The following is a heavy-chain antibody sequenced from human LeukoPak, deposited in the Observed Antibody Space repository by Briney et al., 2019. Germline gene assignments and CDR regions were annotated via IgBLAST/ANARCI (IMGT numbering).Heavy chain of an antibody. CDR1: GFTFSSYG. CDR3: ARGHDVLTGYYFDY. Sequence: GGSLRLSCAASGFTFSSYGMHWVRQAPGKGLEWVAVLWYDGSNKYYADSVKGRFTISRDNSKNTLYLQMNSLRAEDTAVYYCARGHDVLTGYYFDYWGQGTLVTVSS. D-gene: IGHD3-9*01. CDR2: LWYDGSNK. V-gene: IGHV3-33*01. J-gene: IGHJ4*02.